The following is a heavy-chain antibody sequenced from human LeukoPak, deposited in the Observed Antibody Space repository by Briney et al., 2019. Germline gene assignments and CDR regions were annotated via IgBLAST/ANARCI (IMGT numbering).Heavy chain of an antibody. D-gene: IGHD4-17*01. J-gene: IGHJ4*02. Sequence: GRSLRLPCAASGFTFSSYGMHWVRQAPGKGLEWVAVIWYDGSNKYYADSVKGRFTISRDNSENTLYLQMNSLRAEDTAVYYCARGGPYGDYKTPFDYWGQGTLVTVSS. CDR1: GFTFSSYG. CDR3: ARGGPYGDYKTPFDY. CDR2: IWYDGSNK. V-gene: IGHV3-33*01.